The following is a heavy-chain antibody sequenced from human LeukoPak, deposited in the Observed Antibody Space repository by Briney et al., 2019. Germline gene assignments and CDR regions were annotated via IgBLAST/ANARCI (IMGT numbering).Heavy chain of an antibody. CDR2: MNPNSGNT. CDR1: GYTFTSYD. D-gene: IGHD6-19*01. J-gene: IGHJ4*02. V-gene: IGHV1-8*01. Sequence: ASVKVSCKASGYTFTSYDIDWVRQATGQGLEWMGWMNPNSGNTGYAQKFQGRVTMTRNTSISTAYMERSSLRSEDTAVDYCARGNIAVAGDWGQGTLATVSS. CDR3: ARGNIAVAGD.